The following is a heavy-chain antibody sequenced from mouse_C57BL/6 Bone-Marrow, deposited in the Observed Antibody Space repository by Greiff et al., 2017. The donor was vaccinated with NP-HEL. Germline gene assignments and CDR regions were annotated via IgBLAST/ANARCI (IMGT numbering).Heavy chain of an antibody. Sequence: EVKLVESGGDLVKPGGSLKLSCAASGFTFSSYGMSWVRQTPDKRLEWVATISSGGSYTYYPDSVKGRFTISRDNAKNTLYLQMSSLKSEDTARYYCASPTGWYFDVWGTGTTVTVSS. CDR2: ISSGGSYT. J-gene: IGHJ1*03. D-gene: IGHD4-1*02. V-gene: IGHV5-6*01. CDR1: GFTFSSYG. CDR3: ASPTGWYFDV.